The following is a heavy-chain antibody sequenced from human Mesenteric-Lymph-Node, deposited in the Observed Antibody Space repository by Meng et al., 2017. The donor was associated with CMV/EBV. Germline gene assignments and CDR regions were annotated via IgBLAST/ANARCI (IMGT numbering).Heavy chain of an antibody. D-gene: IGHD2/OR15-2a*01. CDR2: IYGTGIN. J-gene: IGHJ4*02. V-gene: IGHV4-61*08. CDR1: GVSVSSCAYH. CDR3: AKRRSSTQGIVDD. Sequence: QVQLEESGPGLVKPSETLSLTCIGFGVSVSSCAYHWSWMEQGQGKGLKWIWYIYGTGINIYNHSLKSGVTILLETSKNQYSLKINSGTTEDTAVYYCAKRRSSTQGIVDDWGQGTLVTVSS.